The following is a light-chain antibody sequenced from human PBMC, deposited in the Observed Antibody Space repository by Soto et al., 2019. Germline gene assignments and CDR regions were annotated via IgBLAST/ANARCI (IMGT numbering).Light chain of an antibody. V-gene: IGKV1-5*03. Sequence: DIQMTQSPYTLSGCVGDRVALTCRASQTISSWLAWYQQKPGKAPKLLIYKASTLKSGVPSRFSGSGSGTEFTLTISSLQPDDFATYYCQHYNSYSEAFGQGTKVDIK. J-gene: IGKJ1*01. CDR1: QTISSW. CDR2: KAS. CDR3: QHYNSYSEA.